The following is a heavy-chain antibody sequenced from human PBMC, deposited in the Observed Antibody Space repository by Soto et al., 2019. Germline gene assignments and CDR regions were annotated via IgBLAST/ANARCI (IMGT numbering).Heavy chain of an antibody. CDR2: IYYSGST. V-gene: IGHV4-39*01. J-gene: IGHJ6*02. Sequence: SETLSLTCTVSGGSISSSSYYWGWIRQPPGKGLEWIGSIYYSGSTYYNPSLKSRVTISVDTSKNQFSLKLSSVTAADTAVYYCARHPTYYDFWSGSYYYGMDVWGQGTTVT. CDR1: GGSISSSSYY. D-gene: IGHD3-3*01. CDR3: ARHPTYYDFWSGSYYYGMDV.